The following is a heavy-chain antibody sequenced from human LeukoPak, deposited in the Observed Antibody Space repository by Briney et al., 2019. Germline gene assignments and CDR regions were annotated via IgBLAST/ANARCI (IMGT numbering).Heavy chain of an antibody. Sequence: GEPLKISCKGSGYSFSSYWIAWVRQMPGKGLEWMGIIYPGDSDSKYSRSFQGQVTTSADKSINTAYLQWSSLKASDSAMYYCARRLGGADVFDIWGQGTMVTVSS. CDR1: GYSFSSYW. V-gene: IGHV5-51*01. D-gene: IGHD3-16*01. J-gene: IGHJ3*02. CDR2: IYPGDSDS. CDR3: ARRLGGADVFDI.